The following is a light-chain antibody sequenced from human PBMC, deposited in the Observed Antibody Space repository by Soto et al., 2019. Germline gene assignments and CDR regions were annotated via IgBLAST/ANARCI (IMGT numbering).Light chain of an antibody. CDR1: QSISNW. CDR3: QQYKSYPWT. V-gene: IGKV1-5*03. J-gene: IGKJ1*01. CDR2: KAS. Sequence: IPMTQSPSTQSASVGDRVIITCRASQSISNWLAWYQQKPGRAPRLLIHKASSLESGVPSRFSGSGSGTEFTLTISSLQADDYATYYCQQYKSYPWTFGHGTKVEIK.